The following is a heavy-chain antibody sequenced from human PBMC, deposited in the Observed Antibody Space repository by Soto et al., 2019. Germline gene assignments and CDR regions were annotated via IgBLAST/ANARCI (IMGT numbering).Heavy chain of an antibody. CDR2: INPSGGST. CDR1: GYTFTSYY. J-gene: IGHJ6*02. V-gene: IGHV1-46*01. D-gene: IGHD6-6*01. CDR3: AREWLAARPGGRGMDV. Sequence: QVQLVQSGAEVKKPGASVKVSCKASGYTFTSYYMHWVRQAPGQGLEWMGIINPSGGSTSYAQKFQGRVTMTRDTSTSTVYMELSSLRSEDTAVYYCAREWLAARPGGRGMDVWGQGTTVTVTS.